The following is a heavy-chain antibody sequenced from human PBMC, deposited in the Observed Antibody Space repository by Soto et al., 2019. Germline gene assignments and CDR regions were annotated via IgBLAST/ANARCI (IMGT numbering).Heavy chain of an antibody. CDR1: GFTFSNFS. CDR2: ISSRSDI. V-gene: IGHV3-21*01. D-gene: IGHD2-2*02. CDR3: AREYTAWPLAYGLDV. J-gene: IGHJ6*02. Sequence: GWSLRLSCVGSGFTFSNFSINWVRQAPGKGLEWVSSISSRSDIYYADSLKGRFTISRDNAKNSVSLQMNSLRAEDTAVYYCAREYTAWPLAYGLDVWGQGTTVTVS.